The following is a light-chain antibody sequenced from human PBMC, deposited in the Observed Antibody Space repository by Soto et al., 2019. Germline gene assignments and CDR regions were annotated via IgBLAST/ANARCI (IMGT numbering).Light chain of an antibody. CDR3: QQYNNWWT. V-gene: IGKV3-15*01. Sequence: EIVMTQSPATLSVSPGERATLSCRASQSVSSNLDWYQQKPGQAPRLLIYSASTRSTGIPARFSGSGSGTVFTLTISSLQSEDFAVYYCQQYNNWWTFGQGTKLEIK. CDR2: SAS. CDR1: QSVSSN. J-gene: IGKJ2*01.